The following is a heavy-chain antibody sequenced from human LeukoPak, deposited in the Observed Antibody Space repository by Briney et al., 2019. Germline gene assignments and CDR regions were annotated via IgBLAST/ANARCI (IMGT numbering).Heavy chain of an antibody. V-gene: IGHV3-49*04. CDR1: GFTFGEYP. CDR3: TREVLATGSYRTPWYFDL. Sequence: PGGSLRLSCTASGFTFGEYPLSWVRQAPGQGLEWVALIRSKAYGATTEYAASVKGRFTISRDDSKSIAYLQLNSLKTEDTAVYYCTREVLATGSYRTPWYFDLWGRGTLVTVSS. D-gene: IGHD3-16*02. J-gene: IGHJ2*01. CDR2: IRSKAYGATT.